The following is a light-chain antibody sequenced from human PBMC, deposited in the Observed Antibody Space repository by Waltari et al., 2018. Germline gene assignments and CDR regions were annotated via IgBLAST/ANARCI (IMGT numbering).Light chain of an antibody. CDR3: QQYYSTPYT. Sequence: DIAMTQSPDFLAVSLGERATIYCKSSQSVLYNSNNKDYLAWYQHRPGQPPKLLIYWASTREAGVPDRFSGSGSGTDFTLTISSLQAEDVAVYFCQQYYSTPYTFGQGTKLEIK. CDR1: QSVLYNSNNKDY. V-gene: IGKV4-1*01. CDR2: WAS. J-gene: IGKJ2*01.